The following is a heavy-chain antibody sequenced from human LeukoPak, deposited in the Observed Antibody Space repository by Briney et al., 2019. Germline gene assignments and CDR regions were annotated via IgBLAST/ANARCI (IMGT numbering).Heavy chain of an antibody. V-gene: IGHV4-39*01. D-gene: IGHD3/OR15-3a*01. Sequence: SETLSLTCTVSGGSISSSSYYWGWIRQPPGKGLEWIGSIYYSGSTYYNPSLKSRVTMSVDTSKNQFSLKLSSVTAADTAVYYCARQATNLRDWFPNWFDPWGQGTLVTVSS. J-gene: IGHJ5*02. CDR3: ARQATNLRDWFPNWFDP. CDR2: IYYSGST. CDR1: GGSISSSSYY.